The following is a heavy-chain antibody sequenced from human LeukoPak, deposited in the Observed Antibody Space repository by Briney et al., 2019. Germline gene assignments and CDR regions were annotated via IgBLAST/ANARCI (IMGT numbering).Heavy chain of an antibody. CDR3: AGAGSETQWRAFDF. J-gene: IGHJ4*02. CDR2: IGTAGDT. V-gene: IGHV3-13*01. CDR1: GFTVSRNY. Sequence: GGSLRLSCAASGFTVSRNYMHWVRQATGKGLEWVSGIGTAGDTYYAGSVKGRFTISRENAKNSLYLQMNSLTAGDTAVYYCAGAGSETQWRAFDFWGQGALVTVFS. D-gene: IGHD6-19*01.